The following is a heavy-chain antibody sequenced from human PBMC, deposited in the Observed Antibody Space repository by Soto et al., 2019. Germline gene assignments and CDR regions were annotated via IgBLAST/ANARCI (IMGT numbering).Heavy chain of an antibody. CDR3: ARDQGITMVRGVIYPHYYYYGMDV. Sequence: ASVKGSCKASGYTFTSYGIHWVRQAPGQRLEWMGWINAGDGSTKYSQKFQGRVTMTRDTSASTVYMELSSLRSEDTAVYYCARDQGITMVRGVIYPHYYYYGMDVWGQGTTVTVSS. D-gene: IGHD3-10*01. V-gene: IGHV1-3*01. CDR2: INAGDGST. CDR1: GYTFTSYG. J-gene: IGHJ6*02.